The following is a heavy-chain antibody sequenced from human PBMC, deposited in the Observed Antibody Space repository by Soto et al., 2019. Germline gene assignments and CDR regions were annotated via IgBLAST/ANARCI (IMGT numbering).Heavy chain of an antibody. CDR1: GLTFSGSA. D-gene: IGHD2-2*01. CDR3: TRHADRGYCSSSSCYDFDY. J-gene: IGHJ4*02. Sequence: EVQLVESGGGLVQPGGSLKLSCAASGLTFSGSAMHWVRQASGKGLEWVGRIRSKANSYATEYGASVKGRFTISRDDSKNTAYLQMNSLKTEDTAVYYCTRHADRGYCSSSSCYDFDYWGQGTLVTVSS. CDR2: IRSKANSYAT. V-gene: IGHV3-73*01.